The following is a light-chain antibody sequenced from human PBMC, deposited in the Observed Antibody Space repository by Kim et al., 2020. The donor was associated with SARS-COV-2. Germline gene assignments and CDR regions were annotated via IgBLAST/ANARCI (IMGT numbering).Light chain of an antibody. Sequence: ESIGDRVTITCRASQDISNYLAWFQQKPGKGPKSLIYAADTLQNGVSSNFSGSGSGTEFTLTISSLQPEDFATYYCQQYNRFPPTFGQGTKVEIK. CDR1: QDISNY. V-gene: IGKV1-16*02. CDR3: QQYNRFPPT. CDR2: AAD. J-gene: IGKJ1*01.